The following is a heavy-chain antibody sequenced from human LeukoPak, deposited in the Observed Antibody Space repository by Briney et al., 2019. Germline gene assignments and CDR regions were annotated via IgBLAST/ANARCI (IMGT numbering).Heavy chain of an antibody. Sequence: GGSLRLSCAASGFTFSSYSMNWVRQAPGKGLEWVSSISSSSSYIYYADSVKGRFTISRDNAKNSLYLQMNSLRAEDTAVYYCARESGSGSYYNGHDAFDIWGQGTMVTVSS. D-gene: IGHD3-10*01. CDR3: ARESGSGSYYNGHDAFDI. J-gene: IGHJ3*02. V-gene: IGHV3-21*01. CDR1: GFTFSSYS. CDR2: ISSSSSYI.